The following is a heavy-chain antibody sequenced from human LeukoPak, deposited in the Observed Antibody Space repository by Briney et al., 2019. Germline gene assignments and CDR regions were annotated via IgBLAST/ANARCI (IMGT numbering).Heavy chain of an antibody. J-gene: IGHJ4*02. CDR1: GFTFSGSA. V-gene: IGHV3-73*01. D-gene: IGHD1-26*01. CDR2: IRSKANSYAT. Sequence: PGGSLRLSCAASGFTFSGSAMHWVRQASGKGLEWVGRIRSKANSYATAYAASVKGRFTISRDDSKNTAYLQMNSLKTEDTAVYYCVVGATVPKYWGQGTLVTVSS. CDR3: VVGATVPKY.